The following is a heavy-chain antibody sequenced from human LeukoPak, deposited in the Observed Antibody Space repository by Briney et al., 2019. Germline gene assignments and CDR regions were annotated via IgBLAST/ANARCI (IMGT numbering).Heavy chain of an antibody. CDR2: INWNGGST. CDR1: GFTFDDYG. V-gene: IGHV3-20*04. Sequence: GGSLRLSCAASGFTFDDYGMSWVRQAPGKGLEWVSGINWNGGSTGYADSVKGRFTISRDNAKNSLYLQMNSLRAEDTAVYYCAKDDAWVRYQDWGQGTLVTVSS. D-gene: IGHD5-12*01. J-gene: IGHJ4*02. CDR3: AKDDAWVRYQD.